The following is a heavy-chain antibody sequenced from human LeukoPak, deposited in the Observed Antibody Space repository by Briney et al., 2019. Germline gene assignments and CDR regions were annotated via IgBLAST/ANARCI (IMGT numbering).Heavy chain of an antibody. CDR3: ARELKVGNTGYYFDY. D-gene: IGHD2/OR15-2a*01. V-gene: IGHV4-59*01. Sequence: PSETLSLTCTVSRGSISDYYWSWIRQPPGEGLEWIGYIYYSGSTNYNPSLKSRVTISLDTSKNQFSLNLNSVTAGDTAVYYCARELKVGNTGYYFDYWGQGTLVTVSS. CDR1: RGSISDYY. J-gene: IGHJ4*02. CDR2: IYYSGST.